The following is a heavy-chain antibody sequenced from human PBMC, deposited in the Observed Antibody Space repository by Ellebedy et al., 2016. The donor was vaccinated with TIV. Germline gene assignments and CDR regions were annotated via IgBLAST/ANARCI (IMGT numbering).Heavy chain of an antibody. D-gene: IGHD6-13*01. J-gene: IGHJ4*02. CDR1: GFNFNSYA. CDR2: ISYHGSDK. CDR3: ARARGAAAVPVYYDY. V-gene: IGHV3-30*14. Sequence: GESLKISCAASGFNFNSYALHWVRQAPGKGLEWVSLISYHGSDKYYADSVKGRFTISRDNSKNTLYLQMGSLRAEDMAVYYCARARGAAAVPVYYDYWGQGTLVIVLS.